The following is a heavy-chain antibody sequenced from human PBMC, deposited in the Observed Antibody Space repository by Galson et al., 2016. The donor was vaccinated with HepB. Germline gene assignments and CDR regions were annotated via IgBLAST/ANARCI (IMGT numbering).Heavy chain of an antibody. V-gene: IGHV4-31*03. D-gene: IGHD4-23*01. Sequence: TLSLTCTVSGDSISNGAYYWSWIRQHPGKGLEWIGYIYFSGNTYYNPSLRSRVSLSIDTSKNQFSLKLSSVTAADTAVYYCARDAPSELYGGAEWYFDLWGRGTLVTVSS. CDR2: IYFSGNT. CDR3: ARDAPSELYGGAEWYFDL. CDR1: GDSISNGAYY. J-gene: IGHJ2*01.